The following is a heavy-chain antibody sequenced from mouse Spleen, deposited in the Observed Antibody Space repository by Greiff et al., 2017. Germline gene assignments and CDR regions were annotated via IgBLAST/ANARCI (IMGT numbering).Heavy chain of an antibody. J-gene: IGHJ1*03. V-gene: IGHV5-12*01. CDR2: ISNGGGST. CDR3: ARGDYYGSSWGYFDV. D-gene: IGHD1-1*01. CDR1: GFTFSDYY. Sequence: EVKVVESGGGLVQPGGSLKLSCAASGFTFSDYYMYWVRQTPERRLESVAYISNGGGSTYYPDTVKGRFTISRDNAKNTLYLQMSRLKSEDTAMYYCARGDYYGSSWGYFDVWGTGTTVTVSS.